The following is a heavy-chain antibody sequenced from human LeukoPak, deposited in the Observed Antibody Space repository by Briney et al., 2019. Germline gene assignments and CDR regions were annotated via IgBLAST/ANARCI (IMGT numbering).Heavy chain of an antibody. CDR2: IYYRGST. CDR3: ARESDSSGWETEYYYYYMDV. V-gene: IGHV4-59*01. Sequence: SETLSLTCTVSGGSISSYYWSWIRQPPGKGLEWIGYIYYRGSTNYNPSLKSRVTISVDTSKNQFSLKLSSVTAADTAVYYCARESDSSGWETEYYYYYMDVWGKGTTVTVSS. CDR1: GGSISSYY. J-gene: IGHJ6*03. D-gene: IGHD6-19*01.